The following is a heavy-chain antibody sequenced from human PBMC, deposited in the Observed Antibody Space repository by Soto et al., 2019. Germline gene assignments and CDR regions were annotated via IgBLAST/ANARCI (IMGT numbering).Heavy chain of an antibody. CDR1: GFTFSSYA. V-gene: IGHV3-23*01. Sequence: EVQLLESGGGLVQPGGSLRLSCAASGFTFSSYAMSWVRQAPGKGLEWVSAISGSGSTIYYADSVKGRFTISRDNAKNSLYLQMNSLRAEDTAVYYCARAQTTLLIGDYSWYFDLWGRGTLVTVSS. J-gene: IGHJ2*01. CDR2: ISGSGSTI. D-gene: IGHD4-17*01. CDR3: ARAQTTLLIGDYSWYFDL.